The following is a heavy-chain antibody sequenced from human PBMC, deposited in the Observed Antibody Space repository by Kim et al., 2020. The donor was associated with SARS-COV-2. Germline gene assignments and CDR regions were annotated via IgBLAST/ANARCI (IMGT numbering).Heavy chain of an antibody. J-gene: IGHJ6*02. V-gene: IGHV4-59*08. CDR3: ARRGVTSYYYYGMDV. D-gene: IGHD2-21*02. Sequence: SETLSLTCTVSGGSISSYYWSWIRQPPGKGLEWIGYIYYSGSTNYNPSLKSRVTISVDTSKNQFSLKLSSVTAADTAVYYCARRGVTSYYYYGMDVWGQGTTVTVSS. CDR2: IYYSGST. CDR1: GGSISSYY.